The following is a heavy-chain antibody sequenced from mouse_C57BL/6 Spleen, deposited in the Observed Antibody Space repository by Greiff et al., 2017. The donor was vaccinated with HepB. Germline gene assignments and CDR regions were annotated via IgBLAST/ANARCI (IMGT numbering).Heavy chain of an antibody. V-gene: IGHV1-42*01. J-gene: IGHJ2*01. CDR3: AIYDYDEGNYFDY. CDR2: INPSTGGT. CDR1: GYSFPGYY. D-gene: IGHD2-4*01. Sequence: EVQLQQSGPELVKPGASVKISCKASGYSFPGYYMNWVKQSPEKSLEWIGEINPSTGGTTYNQKFKAKATLTVDKSSSTAYMQLKRLTSEDSAVYYCAIYDYDEGNYFDYWGQGTTLTVSS.